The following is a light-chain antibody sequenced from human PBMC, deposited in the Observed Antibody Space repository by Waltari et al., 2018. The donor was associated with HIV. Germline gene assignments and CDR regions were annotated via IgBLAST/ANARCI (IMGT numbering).Light chain of an antibody. CDR2: EVS. V-gene: IGLV2-8*01. J-gene: IGLJ1*01. Sequence: QSALTQPPSASGSPGQSVTISCTGTSSDVGGYKYVSWHQQHPGKAPKLMSYEVSKRPSGVPDRFSGSKSGNTASLTVSGLQAEDEADYYCSSYAGSNSYVFGTGTKVTVL. CDR3: SSYAGSNSYV. CDR1: SSDVGGYKY.